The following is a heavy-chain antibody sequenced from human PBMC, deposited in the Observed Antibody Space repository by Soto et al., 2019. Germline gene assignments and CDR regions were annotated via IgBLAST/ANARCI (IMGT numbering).Heavy chain of an antibody. J-gene: IGHJ4*02. V-gene: IGHV4-34*01. CDR2: INHSGST. D-gene: IGHD3-3*01. Sequence: PSETLSLTCAVYGGSFSGYYWSWIRQPPGKGLEWIGEINHSGSTNYNPSLKSRVTISVDTSKNQFSLKLSSVTAADTAVYYCARGKDYDLWSGYYFDYWGQGTLVTVSS. CDR1: GGSFSGYY. CDR3: ARGKDYDLWSGYYFDY.